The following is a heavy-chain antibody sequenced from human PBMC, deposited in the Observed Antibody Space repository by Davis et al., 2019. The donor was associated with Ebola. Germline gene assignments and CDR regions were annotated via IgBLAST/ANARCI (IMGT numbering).Heavy chain of an antibody. CDR3: ARPQLEYWYFDL. V-gene: IGHV4-34*01. CDR1: GGTFSDYY. Sequence: SETLSLTCAVYGGTFSDYYWSWIRQPLGKGLEWIGEINHSGSTNYNPSLKSRVTISVDTSKNQFSLKLSSVTAADTAVYYCARPQLEYWYFDLWGRGTLVTVSS. CDR2: INHSGST. D-gene: IGHD6-13*01. J-gene: IGHJ2*01.